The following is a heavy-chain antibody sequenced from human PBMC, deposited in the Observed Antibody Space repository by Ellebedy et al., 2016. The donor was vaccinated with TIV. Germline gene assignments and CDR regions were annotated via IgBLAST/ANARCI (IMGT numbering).Heavy chain of an antibody. CDR3: ARDGTYGGPVDY. CDR1: GGSFSGYY. D-gene: IGHD4/OR15-4a*01. V-gene: IGHV4-34*01. CDR2: INHSGST. Sequence: SETLSLTXAVYGGSFSGYYWSWIRQPPGKGLEWIGEINHSGSTNYNPSLKSRVTISVDTSKNQFSLKLSSVTAADTAVYYCARDGTYGGPVDYWGQGTLVTVSS. J-gene: IGHJ4*02.